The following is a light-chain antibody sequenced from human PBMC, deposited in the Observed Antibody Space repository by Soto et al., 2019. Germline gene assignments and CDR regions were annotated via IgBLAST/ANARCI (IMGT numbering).Light chain of an antibody. V-gene: IGKV1-6*01. CDR3: LQDHNYPLT. Sequence: AIQVTQFPSSLSASVGDRVTITCRASQDIRSDLGWYQQRPGEAPKLLIYASSSLQSGVPSRFSGSGSGTDFTLTISSLQPEDFATYHCLQDHNYPLTFGGGTKV. CDR2: ASS. CDR1: QDIRSD. J-gene: IGKJ4*01.